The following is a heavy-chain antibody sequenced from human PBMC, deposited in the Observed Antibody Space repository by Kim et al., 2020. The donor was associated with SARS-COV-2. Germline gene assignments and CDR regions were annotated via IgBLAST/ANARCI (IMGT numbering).Heavy chain of an antibody. V-gene: IGHV3-74*01. D-gene: IGHD2-15*01. Sequence: GGSLRLSCGASGFTLSSYWMHWVRQAPGKWLVWLSRINSDGRATSYAGSVKGRFTISRDNAENTLYLQMNSRRAEDTAVYYCARSGGLDTAYVMDVWGQGATVTVSS. CDR1: GFTLSSYW. J-gene: IGHJ6*02. CDR2: INSDGRAT. CDR3: ARSGGLDTAYVMDV.